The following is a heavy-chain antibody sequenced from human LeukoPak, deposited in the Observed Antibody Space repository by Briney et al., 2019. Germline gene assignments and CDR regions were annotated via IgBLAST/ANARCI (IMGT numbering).Heavy chain of an antibody. CDR1: GGTFSSYA. D-gene: IGHD4-23*01. Sequence: ASVKVSCKASGGTFSSYAISWVRQAPGQGLEWMGGIIPIFGTANYAQKFQGRVTITTDESTSTAYMELSSLRSEDTAVYYCAVTRISYDYYYYYMDVWGKGTTVTISS. CDR3: AVTRISYDYYYYYMDV. V-gene: IGHV1-69*05. J-gene: IGHJ6*03. CDR2: IIPIFGTA.